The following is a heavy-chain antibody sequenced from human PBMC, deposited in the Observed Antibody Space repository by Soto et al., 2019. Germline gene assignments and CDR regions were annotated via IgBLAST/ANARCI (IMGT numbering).Heavy chain of an antibody. D-gene: IGHD2-2*01. CDR2: ISAYNGNT. CDR3: ARGVTNVVVPADIVDWFDP. J-gene: IGHJ5*02. Sequence: ASVKVSCKASGYTFTSYGISWVRQAPGQGLEWMGWISAYNGNTNYAQKLQGRVTMTTDTSTSTAYVELRSLRSDDTAVYYCARGVTNVVVPADIVDWFDPWGQGTLVTVSS. V-gene: IGHV1-18*01. CDR1: GYTFTSYG.